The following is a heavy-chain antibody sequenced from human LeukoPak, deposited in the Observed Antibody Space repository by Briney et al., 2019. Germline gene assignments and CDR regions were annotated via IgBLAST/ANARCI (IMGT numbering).Heavy chain of an antibody. CDR1: GGTFSSYA. Sequence: ASVKVSCKASGGTFSSYAIGWVRQAPGQGLEWMGRIIPIFGTANYAQKFQGRVTITTDESTSTAYMELSSLRSEDTAVYYCARDLVIAPKQNYYYYYMDVWGKGTTVTVSS. V-gene: IGHV1-69*05. CDR2: IIPIFGTA. D-gene: IGHD6-13*01. CDR3: ARDLVIAPKQNYYYYYMDV. J-gene: IGHJ6*03.